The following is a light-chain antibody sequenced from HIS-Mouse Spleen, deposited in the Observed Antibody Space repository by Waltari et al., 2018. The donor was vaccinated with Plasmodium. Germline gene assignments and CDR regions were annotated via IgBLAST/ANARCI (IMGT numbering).Light chain of an antibody. J-gene: IGLJ1*01. CDR1: SSDFGGYIY. V-gene: IGLV2-11*01. CDR2: DVS. CDR3: CSYAGSYTFV. Sequence: QSALTQPRPVSGSPGQSVPLPCTGTSSDFGGYIYVSWYQQHPGNAPKLMLYDVSKRPSGVPDRFSGSKSGNTASLTISGLQAEDEADYYCCSYAGSYTFVFGTGTKVTVL.